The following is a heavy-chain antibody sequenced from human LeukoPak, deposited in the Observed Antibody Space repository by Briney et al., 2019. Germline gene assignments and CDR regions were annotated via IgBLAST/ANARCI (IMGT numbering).Heavy chain of an antibody. J-gene: IGHJ5*02. Sequence: SETLSLTCTVAGGSISSYYWSWIRQPPGKVLEWIGYIYYSGRTNYNPSLKSRVTISVHTSKNQFSLKLSSVTAADTAVYYCARVLTTVTRYNWFDPWGQGTLVTVSS. V-gene: IGHV4-59*01. CDR2: IYYSGRT. CDR3: ARVLTTVTRYNWFDP. D-gene: IGHD4-17*01. CDR1: GGSISSYY.